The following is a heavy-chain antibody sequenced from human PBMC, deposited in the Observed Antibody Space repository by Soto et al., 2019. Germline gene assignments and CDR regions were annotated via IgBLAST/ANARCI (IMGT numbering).Heavy chain of an antibody. V-gene: IGHV3-7*01. Sequence: PGGSLRLSCAASGFTFSSYWMSWVRQAPGKGLEWVANIKQDGSEKYYVDSVKGRFTISRDNAKNSLYLQMNSLRAEDTAVYYCARERGGLAARFFDYWGQGTLVTVSS. CDR2: IKQDGSEK. CDR3: ARERGGLAARFFDY. J-gene: IGHJ4*02. D-gene: IGHD6-6*01. CDR1: GFTFSSYW.